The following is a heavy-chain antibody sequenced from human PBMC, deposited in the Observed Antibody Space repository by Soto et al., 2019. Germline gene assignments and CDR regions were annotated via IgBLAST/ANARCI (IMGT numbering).Heavy chain of an antibody. CDR3: ARDGGNQQGEYFQH. CDR1: GFTFSSYA. Sequence: GGSLRLSCAASGFTFSSYAMHWVRQAPGKGLEWVAVISYDGSNKYYADSVKGRFTISRDNSKNTLYLQMNSLRAEDTAVYYCARDGGNQQGEYFQHWGQGTLVTV. D-gene: IGHD2-15*01. J-gene: IGHJ1*01. V-gene: IGHV3-30-3*01. CDR2: ISYDGSNK.